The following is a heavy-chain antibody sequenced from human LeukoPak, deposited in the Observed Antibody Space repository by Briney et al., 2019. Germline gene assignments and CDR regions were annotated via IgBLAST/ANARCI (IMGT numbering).Heavy chain of an antibody. CDR2: ISSSSSYI. Sequence: GGSLRLSCAASGFTFSSYSMNWVRQAPGKGLEWISSISSSSSYIYYADSVKGRFTISRDNAKNSLYLQMNSLRAEDTAVYYCARDSSSWYYFDYWGQGTLVTVSS. V-gene: IGHV3-21*01. J-gene: IGHJ4*02. CDR3: ARDSSSWYYFDY. CDR1: GFTFSSYS. D-gene: IGHD6-13*01.